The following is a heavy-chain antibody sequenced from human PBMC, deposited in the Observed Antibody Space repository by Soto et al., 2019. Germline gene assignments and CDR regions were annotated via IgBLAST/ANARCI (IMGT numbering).Heavy chain of an antibody. D-gene: IGHD2-8*01. CDR2: ISAYSGNT. CDR3: ARRIPYCTNGVCYPANWFDP. CDR1: GYTFTSYG. J-gene: IGHJ5*02. V-gene: IGHV1-18*01. Sequence: ASVKVSSKACGYTFTSYGISWVRQAHGQGLEWMGWISAYSGNTNYAQKLQGRVTMTTDTSTSTAYMELRSLRSDDTAVYYCARRIPYCTNGVCYPANWFDPWGQGTLVTVS.